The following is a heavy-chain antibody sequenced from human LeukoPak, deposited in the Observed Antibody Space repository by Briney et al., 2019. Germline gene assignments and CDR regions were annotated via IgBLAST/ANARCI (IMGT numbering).Heavy chain of an antibody. V-gene: IGHV1-3*04. D-gene: IGHD3-10*01. CDR3: ARSEILDYYYGSGRYFDY. CDR1: GYTFTSYA. CDR2: MNIGSGNT. Sequence: GASVKVSCKASGYTFTSYAVHWVRLAPGQRPEWMGWMNIGSGNTKYSQKFHDRVTIIRDTSANTVYMELSSLTSEDTAVYYCARSEILDYYYGSGRYFDYWGQGSLVTVSS. J-gene: IGHJ4*02.